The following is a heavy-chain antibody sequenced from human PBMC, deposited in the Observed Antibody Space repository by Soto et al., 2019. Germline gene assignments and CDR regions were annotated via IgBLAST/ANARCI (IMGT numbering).Heavy chain of an antibody. CDR1: GFTFSSYA. V-gene: IGHV3-30-3*01. D-gene: IGHD3-3*01. CDR3: ARDQSVLRFPPDV. CDR2: ISYDGSNK. J-gene: IGHJ6*02. Sequence: GGSLRLSCAASGFTFSSYAMHWVRQAPGKGLEWVAVISYDGSNKYYADSVKGRFTISRDNSKNTLYLQMNSLRAEDTAVYYCARDQSVLRFPPDVWGQGTTVTVSS.